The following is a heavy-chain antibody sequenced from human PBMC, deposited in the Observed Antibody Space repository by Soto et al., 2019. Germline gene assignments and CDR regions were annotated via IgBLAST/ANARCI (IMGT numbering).Heavy chain of an antibody. J-gene: IGHJ6*02. CDR2: IYHSGST. CDR3: AGTTVPTLGASEEVWGSFFGYYYYGMDV. CDR1: GYSISSGYY. Sequence: PSETLSLTCAVSGYSISSGYYWGWIRQPPGKGLEWIGSIYHSGSTYYNPSLKSRVTISVDTSKNQFSLKLSSVTAADTAVYYCAGTTVPTLGASEEVWGSFFGYYYYGMDVWGQGTTVTVSS. V-gene: IGHV4-38-2*01. D-gene: IGHD4-17*01.